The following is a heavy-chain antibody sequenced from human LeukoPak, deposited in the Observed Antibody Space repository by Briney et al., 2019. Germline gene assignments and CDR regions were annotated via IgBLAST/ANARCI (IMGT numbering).Heavy chain of an antibody. Sequence: GGSLRLSCAASGFTFSSYGMHWVRQAPGKGLEWVAVISYDGSNKYYADSVKGRFTISRDNSKNTLYLQMNSLRAEDTAVYYCAKGLQWLLDYWGQGTLVTVSS. V-gene: IGHV3-30*18. J-gene: IGHJ4*02. D-gene: IGHD6-19*01. CDR1: GFTFSSYG. CDR2: ISYDGSNK. CDR3: AKGLQWLLDY.